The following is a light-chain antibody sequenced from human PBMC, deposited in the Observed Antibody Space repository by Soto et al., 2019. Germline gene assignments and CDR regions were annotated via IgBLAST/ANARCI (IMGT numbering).Light chain of an antibody. Sequence: IQMTQSPSTLSASVGDKETKICRASQSISSWLAWYQQKPGKAPKLLIYDASSLESGVPSRFSGSGSGTEFTLTISSLQPDDFATYYCQQYNSYSRTFGQGTKV. V-gene: IGKV1-5*02. CDR1: QSISSW. CDR2: DAS. J-gene: IGKJ1*01. CDR3: QQYNSYSRT.